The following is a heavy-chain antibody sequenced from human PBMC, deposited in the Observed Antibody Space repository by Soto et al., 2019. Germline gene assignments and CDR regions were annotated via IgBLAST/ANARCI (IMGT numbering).Heavy chain of an antibody. CDR2: ISGDGGST. CDR1: GFTFSYFP. J-gene: IGHJ4*02. D-gene: IGHD2-8*01. Sequence: EVQLVESGGDLVQPGGSLRLSCAASGFTFSYFPIHWVRQAPGKGLEYVSAISGDGGSTYYASSVKGRFTISRDNSKNTLYRQMGSLRVEDTAIYYCARESIGGNDYWGQGTLVTVSS. V-gene: IGHV3-64*01. CDR3: ARESIGGNDY.